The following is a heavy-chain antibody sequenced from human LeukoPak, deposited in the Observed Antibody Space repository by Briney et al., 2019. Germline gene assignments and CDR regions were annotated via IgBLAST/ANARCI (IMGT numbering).Heavy chain of an antibody. CDR2: INPSGGST. V-gene: IGHV1-46*01. J-gene: IGHJ4*02. D-gene: IGHD3-22*01. Sequence: GASVKVSCKASGYTFTSYYMHWVRQAPGQGLEWMGIINPSGGSTSYAQKFQGRVTMSRDTSTSTVYMELSSLRSEDTAVYYCATFDYYDSSGYRIDYWGQGTLVTVSS. CDR1: GYTFTSYY. CDR3: ATFDYYDSSGYRIDY.